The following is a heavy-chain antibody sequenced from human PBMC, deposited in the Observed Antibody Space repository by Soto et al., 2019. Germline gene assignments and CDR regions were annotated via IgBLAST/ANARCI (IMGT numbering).Heavy chain of an antibody. Sequence: PGGSLRLSCAASGFTFSSYAMRWVRQAPGKGLEWVSAISGSGGSTYYADSVKGRFTISRDNSKNTLYLQMNSLRAEDTAVYYCAKDFDYYDSSGCSFDYWGQGTLVTVSS. V-gene: IGHV3-23*01. J-gene: IGHJ4*02. CDR3: AKDFDYYDSSGCSFDY. CDR2: ISGSGGST. CDR1: GFTFSSYA. D-gene: IGHD3-22*01.